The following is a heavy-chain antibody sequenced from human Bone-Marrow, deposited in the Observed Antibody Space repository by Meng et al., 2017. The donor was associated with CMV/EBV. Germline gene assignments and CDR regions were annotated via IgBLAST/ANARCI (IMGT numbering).Heavy chain of an antibody. CDR1: GYTFTGYY. CDR2: INPYSGGT. D-gene: IGHD2-2*01. J-gene: IGHJ5*02. V-gene: IGHV1-2*02. CDR3: ARSLFIVVVPAGWFDP. Sequence: ASVKVSCKASGYTFTGYYMNWVRQAPGQGLEWMGWINPYSGGTNYAQKFQGRVTMTRDTSISTAYMELSRLRSDDTAVYYCARSLFIVVVPAGWFDPWGQGTLVTVS.